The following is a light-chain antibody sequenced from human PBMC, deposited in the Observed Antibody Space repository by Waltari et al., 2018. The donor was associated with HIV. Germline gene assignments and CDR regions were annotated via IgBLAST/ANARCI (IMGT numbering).Light chain of an antibody. CDR3: HTWGTGVRV. V-gene: IGLV4-69*01. CDR1: SGPSNYA. J-gene: IGLJ3*02. CDR2: ANSEGSH. Sequence: QLVLTQSPSASASLGASVKLPCTLSSGPSNYAIARYHQLPEKGPRYLRRANSEGSHIKGDGLPERFSGSSSGAERYLTISSLHSEDEADYYCHTWGTGVRVFGGGTKLTVL.